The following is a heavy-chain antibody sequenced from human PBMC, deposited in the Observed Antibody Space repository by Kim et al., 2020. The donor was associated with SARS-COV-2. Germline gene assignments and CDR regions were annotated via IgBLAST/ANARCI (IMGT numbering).Heavy chain of an antibody. CDR1: GFTLSSYW. CDR3: ARRAYSSGWWYFDY. Sequence: GGSLRLSCAASGFTLSSYWMHWVRQAPGKGLVWVSRISGDGSSTSYADSMKGRFTISRDNAKNTLYLQMNSLRVEDTAVYYCARRAYSSGWWYFDYWGQGTLVTVSS. J-gene: IGHJ4*02. D-gene: IGHD6-19*01. CDR2: ISGDGSST. V-gene: IGHV3-74*01.